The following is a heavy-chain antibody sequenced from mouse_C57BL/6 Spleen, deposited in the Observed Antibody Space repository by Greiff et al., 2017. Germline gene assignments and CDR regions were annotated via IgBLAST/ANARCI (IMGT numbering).Heavy chain of an antibody. CDR3: ARWSVYYYGSSYTY. CDR2: IDPSDSYT. Sequence: QVQLQQPGAELVKPGASVKLSCKASGYTFTSYWMQWVKQRPGQGLEWIGEIDPSDSYTNYNQKFKGKATLTVDTSSSTAYMQLSSLTSEDSAVYYCARWSVYYYGSSYTYWGQGTTLTVSS. J-gene: IGHJ2*01. CDR1: GYTFTSYW. V-gene: IGHV1-50*01. D-gene: IGHD1-1*01.